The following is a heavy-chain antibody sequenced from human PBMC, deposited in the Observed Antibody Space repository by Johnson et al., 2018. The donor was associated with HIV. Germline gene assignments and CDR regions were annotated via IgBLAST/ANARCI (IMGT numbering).Heavy chain of an antibody. D-gene: IGHD3-10*01. Sequence: QEQLVESGGGVVQPGRSLRLSCTASGFTFSSYAMHWVRQALGKGLEWVAVISSDGSNKSYADSVKGRFTISRDNSKNTLSLQMTSLRPDDTAVYSCYCTDHVGAGSESKGTFDAWGQGTMVTVSS. CDR3: YCTDHVGAGSESKGTFDA. CDR2: ISSDGSNK. J-gene: IGHJ3*01. V-gene: IGHV3-30*04. CDR1: GFTFSSYA.